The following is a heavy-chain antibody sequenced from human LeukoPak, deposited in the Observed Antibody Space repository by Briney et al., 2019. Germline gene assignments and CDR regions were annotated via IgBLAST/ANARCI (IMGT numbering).Heavy chain of an antibody. CDR3: ARDNSANWFDP. D-gene: IGHD4-23*01. J-gene: IGHJ5*02. V-gene: IGHV4-59*01. CDR2: IYYSGGT. Sequence: SETLSLTCTVSGGSITTYYWSWIRQSPGKGLEWIGYIYYSGGTNYNPSLKSRVTLSIDASKNQFSLRLSSVTAADTAIYYCARDNSANWFDPWGQGTLVTVSS. CDR1: GGSITTYY.